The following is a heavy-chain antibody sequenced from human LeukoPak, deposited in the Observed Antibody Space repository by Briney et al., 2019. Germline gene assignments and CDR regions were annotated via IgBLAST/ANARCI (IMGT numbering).Heavy chain of an antibody. CDR2: TYYRSKWDN. D-gene: IGHD3-10*01. J-gene: IGHJ5*02. Sequence: SQTLSLTCAISGDSVSSNIAAWNWIRQSPSRGLEWLGRTYYRSKWDNDYAVSVKRRITINTDTSTNQCSLQLNSVTPEDTAAYYGARDRRTVGSGSYWRLWFDPWGQGTLVTVSS. CDR1: GDSVSSNIAA. V-gene: IGHV6-1*01. CDR3: ARDRRTVGSGSYWRLWFDP.